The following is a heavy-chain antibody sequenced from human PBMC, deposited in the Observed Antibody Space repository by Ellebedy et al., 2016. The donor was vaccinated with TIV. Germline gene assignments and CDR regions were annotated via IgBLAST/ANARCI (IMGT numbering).Heavy chain of an antibody. CDR1: GFTFSNNS. J-gene: IGHJ5*02. D-gene: IGHD1-7*01. CDR2: IKSRPEGETI. CDR3: NWYYYNRFDP. V-gene: IGHV3-15*01. Sequence: GESLKISCTASGFTFSNNSMNWVRQAPGKGLEWVGRIKSRPEGETIEYSAPVKGRFTISRDDSKNTVYLQMNSLQTEDTGIYYCNWYYYNRFDPWGQGTLVTVSS.